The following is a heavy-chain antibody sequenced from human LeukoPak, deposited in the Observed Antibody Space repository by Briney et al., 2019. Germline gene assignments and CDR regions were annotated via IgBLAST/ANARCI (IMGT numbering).Heavy chain of an antibody. J-gene: IGHJ6*03. CDR1: GYSFTSYW. D-gene: IGHD6-13*01. CDR3: ARRIAAAGPAYYYYYYMDV. V-gene: IGHV5-51*01. Sequence: GESLKISCKGSGYSFTSYWIGWVRQMPGKGLEWMGIIYPGDSDTRYSPSFQGQVTISADKSISTAYLQWSSLKASDTAMYYCARRIAAAGPAYYYYYYMDVWGKGATVTVSS. CDR2: IYPGDSDT.